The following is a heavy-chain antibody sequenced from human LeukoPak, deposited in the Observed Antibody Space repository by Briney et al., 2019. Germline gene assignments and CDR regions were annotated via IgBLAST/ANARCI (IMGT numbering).Heavy chain of an antibody. D-gene: IGHD3-22*01. CDR1: GFSVSTNY. CDR3: ARGGSSGYHLAY. Sequence: GGCLRLSCAASGFSVSTNYMTWVRQAPGKGLEWVSVIYSGGATYDADSVKGRFTISRDNSKNTLYLQMTSLTAEDTAIYYCARGGSSGYHLAYWGQGTLVTVSS. V-gene: IGHV3-66*01. J-gene: IGHJ4*02. CDR2: IYSGGAT.